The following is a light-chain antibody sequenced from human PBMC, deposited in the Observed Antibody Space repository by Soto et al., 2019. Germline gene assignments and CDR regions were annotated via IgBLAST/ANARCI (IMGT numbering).Light chain of an antibody. CDR1: QSVGSY. V-gene: IGKV3-11*01. CDR2: DAS. CDR3: QQRSSWPT. J-gene: IGKJ4*01. Sequence: EIVLTQSPVTLSLSPGERATLSCRASQSVGSYLVWDQQKPGQAPRLLIFDASTRATDIPDRFSGSGSGTDFTLTISSLEPEDFAIYYGQQRSSWPTFGGGTRVEIK.